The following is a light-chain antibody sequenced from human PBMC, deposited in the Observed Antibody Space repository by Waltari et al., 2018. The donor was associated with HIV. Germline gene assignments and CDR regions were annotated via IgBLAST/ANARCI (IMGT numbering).Light chain of an antibody. J-gene: IGKJ1*01. CDR1: ANISTS. CDR2: KAS. Sequence: DIPMTQSPSTLSACVGDRVTITCRASANISTSLAWYQQKPGKTPKLLIYKASTLESGVPSRFSGGGSGTEFTLTINNLQPDDFATYCCQHYNIYPWTFGQGTKVEIK. V-gene: IGKV1-5*03. CDR3: QHYNIYPWT.